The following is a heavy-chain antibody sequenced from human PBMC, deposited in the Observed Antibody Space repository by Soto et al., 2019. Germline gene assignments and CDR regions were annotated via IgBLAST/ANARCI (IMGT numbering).Heavy chain of an antibody. J-gene: IGHJ4*02. Sequence: GGSLRLSXAASGFTFSSYAMSWVRQAPGKGLEWVSAISGSGGSTYYADSVKGRFTISRDNSKNTLYLQMNSLRAEDTAVYYCAKATLVRFGFDYWGQGTLVTVSS. CDR2: ISGSGGST. CDR3: AKATLVRFGFDY. D-gene: IGHD6-13*01. CDR1: GFTFSSYA. V-gene: IGHV3-23*01.